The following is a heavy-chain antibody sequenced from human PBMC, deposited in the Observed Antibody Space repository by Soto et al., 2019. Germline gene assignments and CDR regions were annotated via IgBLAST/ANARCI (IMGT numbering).Heavy chain of an antibody. D-gene: IGHD6-6*01. CDR2: IIPIFGTA. V-gene: IGHV1-69*13. CDR3: ARTRYSSSGYNWFDP. Sequence: GASVKVSCKASGGTFSSYAISWVRQAPGQGLEWMGGIIPIFGTANYAQKFQGRVTITADESTSTAYMELSSLRSEDTAVYYCARTRYSSSGYNWFDPWGQGTLVTVSS. CDR1: GGTFSSYA. J-gene: IGHJ5*02.